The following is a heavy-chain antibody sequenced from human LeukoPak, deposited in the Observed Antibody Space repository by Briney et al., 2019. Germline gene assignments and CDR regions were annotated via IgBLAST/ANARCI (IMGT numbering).Heavy chain of an antibody. J-gene: IGHJ4*02. CDR2: ISYDGSNK. D-gene: IGHD6-19*01. CDR1: GFTFSSYV. Sequence: PGGSLRLSCAASGFTFSSYVMHWVRQAPGKGLEWVAVISYDGSNKYYADSVKGRFTISRDNSKNTLYLQMNSLRAEDTAVYYCAKDLLYSSGWPGDYWGQGTLVTVSS. CDR3: AKDLLYSSGWPGDY. V-gene: IGHV3-30*18.